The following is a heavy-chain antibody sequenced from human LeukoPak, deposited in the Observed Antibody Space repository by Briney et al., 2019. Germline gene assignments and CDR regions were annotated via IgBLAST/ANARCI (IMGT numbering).Heavy chain of an antibody. CDR3: AKAIIREGYYFDY. Sequence: PGGSLRLSCAASGFTFSSYGMNWVRQAPGKGLEWVSGISGDAGRTYYADSVKGRFTISRDNSKNTLYLQMNSLRAEDTAVYYCAKAIIREGYYFDYWGQGTLVTVSS. CDR1: GFTFSSYG. J-gene: IGHJ4*02. V-gene: IGHV3-23*01. CDR2: ISGDAGRT.